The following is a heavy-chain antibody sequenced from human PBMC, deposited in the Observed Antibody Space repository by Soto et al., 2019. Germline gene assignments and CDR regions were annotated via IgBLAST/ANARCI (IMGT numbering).Heavy chain of an antibody. CDR3: ARAVAGTHDAFDI. CDR1: GYTFTGYY. V-gene: IGHV1-2*04. J-gene: IGHJ3*02. D-gene: IGHD6-19*01. Sequence: ASVKVSCKASGYTFTGYYIHWVRQAPGQGLEWMGWINPNSGGTNYAQKFQGWVTMTRDTSISTAYMELSRLRSDDTAVYYCARAVAGTHDAFDIWGPGTMVTVSS. CDR2: INPNSGGT.